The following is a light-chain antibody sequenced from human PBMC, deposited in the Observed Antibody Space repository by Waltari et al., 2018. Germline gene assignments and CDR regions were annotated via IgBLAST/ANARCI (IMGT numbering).Light chain of an antibody. V-gene: IGLV2-11*01. Sequence: QSALTQPRPVSGSPGQSVNISCTGPSTDVGGYNYVSWYRQPPGKATRLMIYDVSKRPSGVPDRFSASKSGNTASLTISGLQAEDEADYYCCSYAGSYTVVFGGGTKLTVL. CDR3: CSYAGSYTVV. CDR2: DVS. CDR1: STDVGGYNY. J-gene: IGLJ2*01.